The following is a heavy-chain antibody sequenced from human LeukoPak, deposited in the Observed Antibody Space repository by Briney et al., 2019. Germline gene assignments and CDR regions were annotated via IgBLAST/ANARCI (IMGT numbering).Heavy chain of an antibody. CDR1: GFIFSNYV. Sequence: GGSLRLSCVVSGFIFSNYVMSWVRQAPGKGLECVSSISGSGGSTHYADSVKGRFTISRDNSKNTLYLQMNSLRAEDTAVYYRASCGGSCPSNYYYGMDVWGQGTTVTVSS. J-gene: IGHJ6*02. CDR3: ASCGGSCPSNYYYGMDV. CDR2: ISGSGGST. V-gene: IGHV3-23*01. D-gene: IGHD2-15*01.